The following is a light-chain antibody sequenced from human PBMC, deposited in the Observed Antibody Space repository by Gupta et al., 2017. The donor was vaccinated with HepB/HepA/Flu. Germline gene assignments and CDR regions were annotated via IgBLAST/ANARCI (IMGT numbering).Light chain of an antibody. CDR3: QQYNSYPLT. Sequence: DVQMSQSPSTLSESVGDRVTITCRASQSISSWLAWYQQKPGKAPKLLIYKASSIESGVPSGFSGSGSGTEFTLTISSLQPDDFATYYCQQYNSYPLTFGEGTKVEIK. J-gene: IGKJ4*01. CDR2: KAS. CDR1: QSISSW. V-gene: IGKV1-5*03.